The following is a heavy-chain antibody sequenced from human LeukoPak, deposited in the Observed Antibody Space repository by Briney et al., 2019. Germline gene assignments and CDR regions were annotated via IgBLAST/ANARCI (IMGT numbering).Heavy chain of an antibody. D-gene: IGHD5-24*01. CDR1: GGSISSGDYY. CDR3: ARHRDGYNYLAY. J-gene: IGHJ4*02. CDR2: IYYSGST. V-gene: IGHV4-30-4*01. Sequence: PSQTLSLTCTVSGGSISSGDYYWSWIRQPPGKGLEWIGYIYYSGSTNYNPSLKSRVTISVDTSKNQFSLKLSSVTAADTAVYYCARHRDGYNYLAYWGQGTLVTVSS.